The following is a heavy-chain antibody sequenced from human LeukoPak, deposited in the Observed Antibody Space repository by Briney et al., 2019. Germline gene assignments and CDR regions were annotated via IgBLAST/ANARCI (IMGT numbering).Heavy chain of an antibody. CDR1: GCSLSTSGMR. CDR3: ARNFGYYDFWSGYYLGSGYFDY. CDR2: IDWDDDK. J-gene: IGHJ4*02. Sequence: SGPALVKPTQTLTLTCTFSGCSLSTSGMRVSWIRQPPGKALEWLSRIDWDDDKFYSTSLKTRLTISKDTSKNQVVLTMTNMDPVDTATYYCARNFGYYDFWSGYYLGSGYFDYWGQGTLVTVSS. D-gene: IGHD3-3*01. V-gene: IGHV2-70*04.